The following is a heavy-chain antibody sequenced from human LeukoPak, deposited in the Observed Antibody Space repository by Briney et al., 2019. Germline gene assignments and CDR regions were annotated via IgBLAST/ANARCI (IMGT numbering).Heavy chain of an antibody. CDR3: ARRPWGYTDSGTPVQWFDP. D-gene: IGHD3-10*01. J-gene: IGHJ5*02. CDR2: IYWDDDK. V-gene: IGHV2-5*02. Sequence: SGPTLVKPTETLTLTCTFSGFLLRTSEVGVGWIRQPPGKALEWLALIYWDDDKHYSPSLKSRLTITKDTSKNQVVLTMTNMDPVDTATYYCARRPWGYTDSGTPVQWFDPWGQGTLVTVSS. CDR1: GFLLRTSEVG.